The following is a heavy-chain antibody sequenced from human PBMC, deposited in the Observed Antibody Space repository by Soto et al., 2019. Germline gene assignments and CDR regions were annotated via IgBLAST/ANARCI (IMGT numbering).Heavy chain of an antibody. Sequence: ASVKVSCKASGYSFTNNDVSWVRQATGQGLEWMGWMNPGSGYTGYAQKFQGRVTMTRDISIATAYMELSSLRSDDTAIYYCARMATFGSLNWFDPWGQGTLVT. CDR1: GYSFTNND. V-gene: IGHV1-8*01. J-gene: IGHJ5*02. CDR2: MNPGSGYT. CDR3: ARMATFGSLNWFDP. D-gene: IGHD3-16*01.